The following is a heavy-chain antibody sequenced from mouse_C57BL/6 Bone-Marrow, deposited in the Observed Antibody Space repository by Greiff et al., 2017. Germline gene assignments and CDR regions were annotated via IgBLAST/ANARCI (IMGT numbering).Heavy chain of an antibody. CDR1: GYNIKNTY. CDR3: ARRTGTEYYFDY. V-gene: IGHV14-3*01. J-gene: IGHJ2*01. Sequence: EVQLQQSVAELVRPGASVKLSCTASGYNIKNTYMHWVKQRPEQGLEWIGRIDPANGNTKYAQKFQGKATITADPSSNTAYLQLSSLTSEDAAVYYCARRTGTEYYFDYWGQGTTLTVSS. D-gene: IGHD4-1*01. CDR2: IDPANGNT.